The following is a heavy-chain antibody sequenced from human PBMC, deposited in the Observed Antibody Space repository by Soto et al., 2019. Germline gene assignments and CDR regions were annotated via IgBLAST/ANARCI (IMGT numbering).Heavy chain of an antibody. D-gene: IGHD3-22*01. CDR3: ARPKYYYDSSGYLGSHGMDV. CDR2: IIPIFGTA. Sequence: SVKVSCKASGGTFSSYAISWVRQAPGQGLEWMGGIIPIFGTANYAQKFQGRVTITADESTSAAYMELSSLRSEDTAVYYCARPKYYYDSSGYLGSHGMDVWGQGTTFTVSS. J-gene: IGHJ6*02. CDR1: GGTFSSYA. V-gene: IGHV1-69*13.